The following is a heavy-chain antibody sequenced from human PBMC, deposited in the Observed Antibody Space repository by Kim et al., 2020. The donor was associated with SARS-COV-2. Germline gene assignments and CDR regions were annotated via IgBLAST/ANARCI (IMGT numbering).Heavy chain of an antibody. V-gene: IGHV3-74*03. CDR1: GFTFSTYW. J-gene: IGHJ5*01. CDR3: ARTREAEPNGRDS. D-gene: IGHD4-17*01. CDR2: INGDGSST. Sequence: GGSLRLSCAASGFTFSTYWMHWVRQAPGKGLVWVSRINGDGSSTMSADSVKGRFTISRDNTKNTLYLQLDTLRAEDTAVYFCARTREAEPNGRDSWG.